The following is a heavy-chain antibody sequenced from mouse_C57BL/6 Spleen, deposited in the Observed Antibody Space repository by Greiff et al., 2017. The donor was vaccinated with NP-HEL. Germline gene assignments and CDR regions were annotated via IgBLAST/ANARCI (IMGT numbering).Heavy chain of an antibody. Sequence: QVQLQQSDAELVKPGASVKISCKVSGYTFTDHTIHWMKQRPEQGLEWIGYIYPRDGSTKYNEKFKGKATLTADKSSSTAYMQLNSLTSEDSAVYFCARESYYGSSSYAMDYWGQGTSVTVSS. D-gene: IGHD1-1*01. V-gene: IGHV1-78*01. CDR3: ARESYYGSSSYAMDY. J-gene: IGHJ4*01. CDR2: IYPRDGST. CDR1: GYTFTDHT.